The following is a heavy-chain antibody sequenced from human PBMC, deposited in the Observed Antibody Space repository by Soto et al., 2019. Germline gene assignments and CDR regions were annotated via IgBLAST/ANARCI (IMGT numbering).Heavy chain of an antibody. D-gene: IGHD4-4*01. CDR2: IIPIFGTA. CDR1: GGTFSSYA. CDR3: ASPGRWGDYKVGSYYYYYGMDV. J-gene: IGHJ6*02. Sequence: ASVKVSCKASGGTFSSYAISWVRQAPGQGLEWMGGIIPIFGTANYAQKFQGRVTITADESTSTAYMELSSLRSEDTAVYYCASPGRWGDYKVGSYYYYYGMDVWGQGTTVTVSS. V-gene: IGHV1-69*13.